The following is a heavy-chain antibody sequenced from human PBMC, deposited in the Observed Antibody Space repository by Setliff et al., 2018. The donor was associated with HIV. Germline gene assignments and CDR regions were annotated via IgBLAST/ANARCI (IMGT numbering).Heavy chain of an antibody. CDR3: ARGPETYYYYGMDV. CDR1: GFTFSSYW. V-gene: IGHV3-11*04. Sequence: PGGSLRLSCTASGFTFSSYWMSWIRQAPGKGLEWVSYISSSGSTIYYADSVKGRFTISRDNAKNSLYLQMNSLRAEDTAVYYCARGPETYYYYGMDVWGQGTTVTVSS. CDR2: ISSSGSTI. J-gene: IGHJ6*02.